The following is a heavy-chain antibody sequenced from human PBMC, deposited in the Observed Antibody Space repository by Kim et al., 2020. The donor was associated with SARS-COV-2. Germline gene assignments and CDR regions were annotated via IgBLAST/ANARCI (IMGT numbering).Heavy chain of an antibody. CDR2: IKAPVNGATT. J-gene: IGHJ4*02. V-gene: IGHV3-15*01. Sequence: GGSLRLSCATSGFTFGGAWMTWVRQAPGKGLEWVGRIKAPVNGATTDYAAPVKGRFIISRDESKTTVYLQMNSLKTEDTAIYYCVADLSNDIYPFDNWGLGALVTVSS. CDR3: VADLSNDIYPFDN. CDR1: GFTFGGAW.